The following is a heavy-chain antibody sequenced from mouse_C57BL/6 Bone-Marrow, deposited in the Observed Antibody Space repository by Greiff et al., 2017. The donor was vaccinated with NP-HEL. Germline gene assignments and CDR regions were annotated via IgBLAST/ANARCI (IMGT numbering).Heavy chain of an antibody. V-gene: IGHV5-6*01. CDR3: ARLEVTDY. Sequence: VQLKESGGDLVKPGGSLKLSCAASGFTFSSYGMSWVRQTPDKRLEWVATISSGGSYTYYPDSVKGRFTISRDNAKNTLYLQMSSLKSEDTAMYYCARLEVTDYWGQGTTLTVSS. CDR2: ISSGGSYT. CDR1: GFTFSSYG. J-gene: IGHJ2*01. D-gene: IGHD2-2*01.